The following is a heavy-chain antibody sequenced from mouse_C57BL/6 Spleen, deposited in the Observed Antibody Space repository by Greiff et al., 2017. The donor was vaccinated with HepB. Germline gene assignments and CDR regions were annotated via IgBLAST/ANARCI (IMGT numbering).Heavy chain of an antibody. V-gene: IGHV1-81*01. Sequence: QVQLKQSGAELARPGASVKLSCKASGYTFTSYGISWVKQRTGQGLEWIGEIYPRSGNTYYNEKFKGKATLTADKSSSTAYMELRSLTSEDSAVYFCARPAITTVVLYYFDYWGQGTALTVSS. CDR1: GYTFTSYG. D-gene: IGHD1-1*01. CDR3: ARPAITTVVLYYFDY. J-gene: IGHJ2*01. CDR2: IYPRSGNT.